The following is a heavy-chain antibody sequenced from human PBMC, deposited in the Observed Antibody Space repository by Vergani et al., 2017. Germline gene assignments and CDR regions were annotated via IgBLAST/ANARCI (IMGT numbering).Heavy chain of an antibody. CDR1: GASINNDFYY. CDR3: AREGYCTNGVCFTLFDV. D-gene: IGHD2-8*01. V-gene: IGHV4-61*02. J-gene: IGHJ4*02. Sequence: QVQLQESGPGLVKPSQTLSLTCTVSGASINNDFYYWHWIRQPAGKGLEWIGRIYVSGITDYNSSLQSRVSMSVDTSKNQFSLTLTSVTAADTAVYYCAREGYCTNGVCFTLFDVWGQGALVTVSS. CDR2: IYVSGIT.